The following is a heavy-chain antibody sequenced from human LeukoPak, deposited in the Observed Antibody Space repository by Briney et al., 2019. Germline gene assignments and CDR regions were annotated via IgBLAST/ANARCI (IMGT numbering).Heavy chain of an antibody. CDR2: ISGSGGST. V-gene: IGHV3-23*01. CDR1: GFTFSSYA. Sequence: PGGSLRLSCAASGFTFSSYAMSWVRQAPGKGLEWVSAISGSGGSTYYADSVKGRFTISRDSSKNTLYLQMNSLRAEDTAVYYCAKDPIAARPRNWFDPWGQGTLVTVSS. D-gene: IGHD6-6*01. CDR3: AKDPIAARPRNWFDP. J-gene: IGHJ5*02.